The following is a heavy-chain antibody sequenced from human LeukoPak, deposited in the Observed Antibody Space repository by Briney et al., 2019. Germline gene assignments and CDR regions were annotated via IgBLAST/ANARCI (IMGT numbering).Heavy chain of an antibody. CDR2: ISSSGSTI. Sequence: RGSLRLSCAASGFTFSDYYMSWIRQAPGKRLEWVSYISSSGSTIYYADSVKGRFTISRDNAKNSLYLQMNSLRAEDTAVYYCARGYSGYGWDSGYFDYWGQGTLVTVSS. CDR1: GFTFSDYY. D-gene: IGHD5-12*01. CDR3: ARGYSGYGWDSGYFDY. V-gene: IGHV3-11*01. J-gene: IGHJ4*02.